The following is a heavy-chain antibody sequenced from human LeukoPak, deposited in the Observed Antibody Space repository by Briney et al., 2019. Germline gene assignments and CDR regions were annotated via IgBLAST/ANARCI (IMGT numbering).Heavy chain of an antibody. Sequence: GGSLRLSCAASGFTFSDYYMSWIRQAPGKGLEWVSYISSSGSTIYYADSVKGRFTISRDNAKNSLYLQMNSLRAEDTAVYYCAKDPFYYYDSSGYYAYWGQGTLVTVSS. CDR3: AKDPFYYYDSSGYYAY. J-gene: IGHJ4*02. CDR2: ISSSGSTI. CDR1: GFTFSDYY. V-gene: IGHV3-11*01. D-gene: IGHD3-22*01.